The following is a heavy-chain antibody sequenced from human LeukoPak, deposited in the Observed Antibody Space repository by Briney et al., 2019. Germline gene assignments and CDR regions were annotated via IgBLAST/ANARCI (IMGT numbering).Heavy chain of an antibody. J-gene: IGHJ4*02. Sequence: SETVSVTFTVSGGSISSGEYYWSWIRQPPGKGLEWSGYIYYSGSTSYNPSLGSRVTISVDTSQNQFSLTLSSVPAAHTAVYYCPRYSRATGKLDYWGQGTLVTVSS. D-gene: IGHD5-24*01. CDR1: GGSISSGEYY. V-gene: IGHV4-30-4*01. CDR3: PRYSRATGKLDY. CDR2: IYYSGST.